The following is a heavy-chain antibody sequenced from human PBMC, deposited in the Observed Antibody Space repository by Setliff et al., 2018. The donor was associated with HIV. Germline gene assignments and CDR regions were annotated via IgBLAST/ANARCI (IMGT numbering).Heavy chain of an antibody. CDR3: ERVYCSGGACYSLNS. D-gene: IGHD2-15*01. V-gene: IGHV1-3*01. Sequence: ASVKVSCKASGYTFSTYSIHWVRQAPGQRLEWMGWINPGSGNTQYSQKLQGRITITRDSSASTVYLELSSLRFEDTAVYYCERVYCSGGACYSLNSWGQGALVTVSS. CDR1: GYTFSTYS. CDR2: INPGSGNT. J-gene: IGHJ4*02.